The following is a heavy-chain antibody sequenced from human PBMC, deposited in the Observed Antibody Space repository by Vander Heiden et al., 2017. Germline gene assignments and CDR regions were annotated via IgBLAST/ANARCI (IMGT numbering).Heavy chain of an antibody. Sequence: EVQLVESGGGLVQPGGSLKLSCAASGFCFMVSAMHWLRPASGKGLEWVGRIRSKANSYATAYAASVKCRFTISRDDSKNTAYLHMNSLKTEDTAGYYCTTPSGIAAVYWCQGPLVTVSS. V-gene: IGHV3-73*02. D-gene: IGHD6-13*01. J-gene: IGHJ4*02. CDR1: GFCFMVSA. CDR3: TTPSGIAAVY. CDR2: IRSKANSYAT.